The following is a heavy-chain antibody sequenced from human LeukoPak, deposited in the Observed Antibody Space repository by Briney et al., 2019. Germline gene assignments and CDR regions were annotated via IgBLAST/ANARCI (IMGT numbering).Heavy chain of an antibody. CDR1: GVAVSRDY. CDR2: IYPDGTT. V-gene: IGHV3-66*01. J-gene: IGHJ4*02. CDR3: ARDGYSPRHLGY. D-gene: IGHD5-12*01. Sequence: GGSLRLSCAASGVAVSRDYMSWVRQAPGKGLEWVSVIYPDGTTYYTDSVKGRFTISRDDSKNTLYLQMNSLRAEDTAVYYCARDGYSPRHLGYWGQGTLVTVSS.